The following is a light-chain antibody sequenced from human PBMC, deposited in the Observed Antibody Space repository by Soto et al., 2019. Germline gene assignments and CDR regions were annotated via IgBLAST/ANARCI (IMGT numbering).Light chain of an antibody. CDR3: QRRTNWPET. Sequence: EMVLTQSPATLSLSPGERGALSCRASQSVGSHLAWYQQKPGQSPRLLIYDTSNRATGIPVRFSGSGSETDFTLTLSRLEPEDLAVYYCQRRTNWPETFGQGSKVDIK. J-gene: IGKJ1*01. CDR2: DTS. CDR1: QSVGSH. V-gene: IGKV3-11*01.